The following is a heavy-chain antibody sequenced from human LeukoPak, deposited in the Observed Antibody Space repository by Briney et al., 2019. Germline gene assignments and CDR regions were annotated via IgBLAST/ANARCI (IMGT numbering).Heavy chain of an antibody. CDR2: IYYSGST. CDR1: GGSTSSYY. D-gene: IGHD1-26*01. CDR3: ARGAATFDP. J-gene: IGHJ5*02. V-gene: IGHV4-59*01. Sequence: PSETLSLTCTVSGGSTSSYYWSWIRQPPGKGLEWIGYIYYSGSTDYNPSLKSRVTISVDTSKNQFSLKLSSVTAADTAVYYCARGAATFDPWGQGTLVTVSS.